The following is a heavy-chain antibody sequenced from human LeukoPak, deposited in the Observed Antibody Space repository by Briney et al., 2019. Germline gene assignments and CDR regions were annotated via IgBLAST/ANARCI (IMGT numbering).Heavy chain of an antibody. CDR2: MNPNSGNT. Sequence: ASVKLSCKASGSTFTSYDINWVRQSTGHGLGWRGWMNPNSGNTGYAQKFQGRVSMTRNTSVSTAYMELSSLRSEDTAVYYCARGALVIYYFFYMDVWGKGTTVTVSS. CDR1: GSTFTSYD. CDR3: ARGALVIYYFFYMDV. D-gene: IGHD3-9*01. J-gene: IGHJ6*03. V-gene: IGHV1-8*01.